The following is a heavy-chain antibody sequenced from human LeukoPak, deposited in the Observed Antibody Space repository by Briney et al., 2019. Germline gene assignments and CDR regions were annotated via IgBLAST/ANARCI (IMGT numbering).Heavy chain of an antibody. Sequence: SVKVSCKASGYTFTSYYMHWVRQAPGQGLEWMGGIIPIFATANYAQKFQGRVTITADESTSTAYMELSSLRSEDTAVYYCARVLPRDPEIYYYDSSGYFGIIDYWGQGTLVTVSS. V-gene: IGHV1-69*13. CDR1: GYTFTSYY. D-gene: IGHD3-22*01. CDR3: ARVLPRDPEIYYYDSSGYFGIIDY. CDR2: IIPIFATA. J-gene: IGHJ4*02.